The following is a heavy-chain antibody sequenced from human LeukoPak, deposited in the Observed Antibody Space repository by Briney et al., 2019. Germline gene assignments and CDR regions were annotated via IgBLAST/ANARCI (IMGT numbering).Heavy chain of an antibody. V-gene: IGHV1-2*02. CDR3: ARVSDCSGGSCYVLGMDV. CDR2: INPDSGGT. Sequence: ASVKVSCKASGYTFTGYYMHWVRQAPGQGLEWMGWINPDSGGTNYAQKFQGRVTMTRDTSITTAYMELSRLRSDDTAVYFCARVSDCSGGSCYVLGMDVWGQGTTVTVSS. J-gene: IGHJ6*02. CDR1: GYTFTGYY. D-gene: IGHD2-15*01.